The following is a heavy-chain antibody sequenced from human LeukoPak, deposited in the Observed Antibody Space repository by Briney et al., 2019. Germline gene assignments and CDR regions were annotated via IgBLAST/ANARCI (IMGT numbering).Heavy chain of an antibody. CDR1: GGSISSYY. Sequence: SETLSLTCTVSGGSISSYYWSWIRQPPGKGLEWIGYVYYSGSTNYNPSLKSRVTISVDTSKNQFSLKLSSVTAADTAVYYCARAGGGGRITIFGVVRPYYMDVWGKGTTVTVSS. CDR2: VYYSGST. J-gene: IGHJ6*03. V-gene: IGHV4-59*01. D-gene: IGHD3-3*01. CDR3: ARAGGGGRITIFGVVRPYYMDV.